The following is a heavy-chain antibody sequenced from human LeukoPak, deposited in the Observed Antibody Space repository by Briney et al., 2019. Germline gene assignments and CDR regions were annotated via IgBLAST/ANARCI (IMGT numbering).Heavy chain of an antibody. Sequence: SVKVSCKDSGGTFISYAIIWVRQAPGQGLEWMGRIIPILGIANYAQKFQGRVTITADKSTSTAYMELSSLRSEDTAVYYCARDEGAADVDYWGQGTLVTVSS. CDR1: GGTFISYA. J-gene: IGHJ4*02. CDR3: ARDEGAADVDY. D-gene: IGHD6-25*01. CDR2: IIPILGIA. V-gene: IGHV1-69*04.